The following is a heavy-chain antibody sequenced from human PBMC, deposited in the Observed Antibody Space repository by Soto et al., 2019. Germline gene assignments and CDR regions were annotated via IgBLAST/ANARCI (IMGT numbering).Heavy chain of an antibody. J-gene: IGHJ5*02. V-gene: IGHV1-18*01. CDR2: INGHNGKT. D-gene: IGHD3-10*01. CDR3: ARDLAWGSGRDVVSEDWLDP. CDR1: GYTFNDYG. Sequence: QVHLVQSGAEVKKPGASVKVSCKASGYTFNDYGITWVRQAPGQGLEWMGWINGHNGKTIYGQNPQGRVTMTTDPSTRTGYIEARSLRSDDTAVYYCARDLAWGSGRDVVSEDWLDPWGQGTLVTVSS.